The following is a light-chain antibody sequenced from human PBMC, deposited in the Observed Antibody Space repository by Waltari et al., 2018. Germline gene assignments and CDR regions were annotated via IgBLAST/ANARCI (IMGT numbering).Light chain of an antibody. J-gene: IGKJ4*01. CDR3: QQYGSSPLT. CDR1: QSVSSSY. CDR2: GAS. Sequence: IVFTPSPVHLSFFPGEKTTLPCRASQSVSSSYLAWYQQKPGQAPRLLIYGASSRATGIPDRFSGRGSGTDFTLTISRLEPEDFAVYFCQQYGSSPLTFGGGTKVEIK. V-gene: IGKV3-20*01.